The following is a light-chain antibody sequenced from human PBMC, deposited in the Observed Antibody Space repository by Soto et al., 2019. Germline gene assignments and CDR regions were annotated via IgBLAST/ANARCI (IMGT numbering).Light chain of an antibody. CDR1: SSDVGGYIY. CDR3: CSYAGSGYV. CDR2: EVS. V-gene: IGLV2-14*01. Sequence: QAVVTQPASVSGSPGQSITISCTGTSSDVGGYIYVSWYQQHPGKAPKLMIYEVSNRPSGVSNRFSGSKSGNTASLTISGLQAEDEADYYCCSYAGSGYVFGTGTKLTVL. J-gene: IGLJ1*01.